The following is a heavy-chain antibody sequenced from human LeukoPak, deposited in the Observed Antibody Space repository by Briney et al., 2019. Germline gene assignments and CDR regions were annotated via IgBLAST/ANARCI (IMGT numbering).Heavy chain of an antibody. CDR2: IIPILGIA. CDR3: ARGGDSSSWLDY. V-gene: IGHV1-69*04. D-gene: IGHD6-13*01. J-gene: IGHJ4*02. Sequence: ASVKVSCKASGGTFSSYAISWVRQAPGQGLEWMGRIIPILGIANYAQKFQGRVTITADKSTSTAYMELSSLRSEDTAVYYCARGGDSSSWLDYWGQGTLVTVSS. CDR1: GGTFSSYA.